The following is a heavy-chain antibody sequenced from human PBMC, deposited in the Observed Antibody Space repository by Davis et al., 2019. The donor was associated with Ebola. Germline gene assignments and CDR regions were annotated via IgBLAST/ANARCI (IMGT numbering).Heavy chain of an antibody. D-gene: IGHD1-26*01. CDR3: AREGELLFDY. Sequence: PGGSLRLSCAASGFTFSSYAMHWVRQAPGKGLEWVAVISYDGSNKYYADSVKGQFTISRDNSKNTLYLQMNSLRAEDTAVYYCAREGELLFDYWGQGTLVTVSS. CDR1: GFTFSSYA. V-gene: IGHV3-30-3*01. J-gene: IGHJ4*02. CDR2: ISYDGSNK.